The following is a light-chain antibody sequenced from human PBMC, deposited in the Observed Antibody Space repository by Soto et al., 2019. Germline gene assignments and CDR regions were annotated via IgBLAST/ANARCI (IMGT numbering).Light chain of an antibody. CDR2: DAS. V-gene: IGKV3-11*01. Sequence: EIVLTQSPATLSLSPGERATLSCRASQSVSSYLAWYQQKPGQAPRLLIYDASNWATGIPARFSSSGSGTDFTLTISSLEPEDFAVYYCQQRSNWPYTFGQGTKLEIK. CDR3: QQRSNWPYT. J-gene: IGKJ2*01. CDR1: QSVSSY.